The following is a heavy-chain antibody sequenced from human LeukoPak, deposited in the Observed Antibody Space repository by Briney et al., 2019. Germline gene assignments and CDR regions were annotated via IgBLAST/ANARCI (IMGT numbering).Heavy chain of an antibody. V-gene: IGHV3-33*01. D-gene: IGHD3-10*01. CDR2: IWYDGSNK. Sequence: HPGGSLRLSCAASGFTFSSYGMHWVRQAPGKGLEWVAVIWYDGSNKYYADSVKGRFTISRDNSKNTLYLQMNSLRAEDTAVYYCATREYGSGSYYIGYWGQGTLVAVSS. CDR3: ATREYGSGSYYIGY. CDR1: GFTFSSYG. J-gene: IGHJ4*02.